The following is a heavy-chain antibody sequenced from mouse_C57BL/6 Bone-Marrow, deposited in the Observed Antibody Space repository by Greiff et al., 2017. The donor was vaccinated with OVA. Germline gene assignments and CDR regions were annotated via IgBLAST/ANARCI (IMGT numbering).Heavy chain of an antibody. J-gene: IGHJ1*03. CDR1: GFTFSSYA. Sequence: EVQLVESGEGLVKPGGSLKLSCAASGFTFSSYAMSWVRQTPEKRLEWVAYISSGGDYIYYADTVKGRFTISRDTARNTLYLQRSSLKSEDTAMYYCTRALITTASYWYFDVWGTGTTVTVSS. CDR2: ISSGGDYI. CDR3: TRALITTASYWYFDV. V-gene: IGHV5-9-1*02. D-gene: IGHD1-1*01.